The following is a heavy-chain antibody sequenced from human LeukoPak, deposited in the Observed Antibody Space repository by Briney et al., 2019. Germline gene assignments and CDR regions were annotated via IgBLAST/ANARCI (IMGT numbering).Heavy chain of an antibody. V-gene: IGHV1-2*02. Sequence: GASVKVSCKASGFTLIDYYIHWVRQAPGQGLEWMGWISPKSGATTYAQKFQGRVTLTGDTSINTVNMELSGLRSDDTAMYYCVRDRGGWYMDWAQGTLVTVSS. CDR3: VRDRGGWYMD. CDR2: ISPKSGAT. CDR1: GFTLIDYY. J-gene: IGHJ4*02. D-gene: IGHD6-19*01.